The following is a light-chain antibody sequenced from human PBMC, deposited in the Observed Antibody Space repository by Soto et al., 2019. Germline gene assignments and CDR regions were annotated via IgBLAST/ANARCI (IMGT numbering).Light chain of an antibody. CDR1: QSVSAN. Sequence: EIVMTQSPVTLSVSPGERATLSCGASQSVSANLAWYQQKPGQAPRLLIYGASTRATGIPARFSGSGSRTESTLTISSLQSEDFAVYYCQQYNNWPWTFGQGTKVDI. CDR3: QQYNNWPWT. V-gene: IGKV3-15*01. CDR2: GAS. J-gene: IGKJ1*01.